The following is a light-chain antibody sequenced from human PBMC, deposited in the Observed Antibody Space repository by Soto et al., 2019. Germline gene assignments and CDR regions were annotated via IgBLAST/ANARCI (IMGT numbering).Light chain of an antibody. V-gene: IGKV1-27*01. CDR2: AAS. J-gene: IGKJ1*01. CDR1: QGISQY. CDR3: QKYNSAPRT. Sequence: DIQMTQSPSSLSASVGDRVTITCRASQGISQYLAWYQHKPGKVPKLLIYAASTLQSGVPSRFSGSGSGTDFTLTISSLQPEDVATYYCQKYNSAPRTFGQGTKVELK.